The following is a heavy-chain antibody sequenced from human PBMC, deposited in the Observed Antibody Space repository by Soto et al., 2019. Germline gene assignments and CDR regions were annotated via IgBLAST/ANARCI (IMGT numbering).Heavy chain of an antibody. D-gene: IGHD3-22*01. Sequence: QITLKESGPTLVKPTQPLTLTCTFSGFSLSTSGVAVGWIRQPPGKALEWLALIYWNDEKRYSPSLKTRLTITEATSKNQVVLTMTNVDLVDTATYYCVHIYYDSSGYLSSIDYWGQGTLVTVSS. CDR1: GFSLSTSGVA. CDR3: VHIYYDSSGYLSSIDY. CDR2: IYWNDEK. J-gene: IGHJ4*02. V-gene: IGHV2-5*01.